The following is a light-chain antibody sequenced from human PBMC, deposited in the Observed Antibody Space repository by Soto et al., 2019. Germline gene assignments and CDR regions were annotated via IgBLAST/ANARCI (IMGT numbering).Light chain of an antibody. Sequence: ESAVTRCPGTLCLSPWARDHLYYRASQSVSSSYLAWYQQKPGQAPRLLIYGASSRATGIPDRFSGSRSGTAFALTISRRQPEEFAVSYYQQYGSSPASTFGQGTRREIK. J-gene: IGKJ5*01. CDR1: QSVSSSY. V-gene: IGKV3-20*01. CDR3: QQYGSSPAST. CDR2: GAS.